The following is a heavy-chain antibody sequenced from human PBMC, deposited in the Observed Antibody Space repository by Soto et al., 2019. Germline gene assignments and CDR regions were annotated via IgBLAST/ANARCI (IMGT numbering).Heavy chain of an antibody. CDR3: ANGGGSGSYLLLKRYGYFDY. CDR1: GVTFSSYA. Sequence: EVQLLESGGGLVQPGGSLRLSCAASGVTFSSYAMSWVRQAPGKGLEWVSAISGSGGSTYYADSVKGRFTISRDNSKNTQYLQMNSLRAEDTAVYYCANGGGSGSYLLLKRYGYFDYWGQGTLVTVSS. D-gene: IGHD1-26*01. J-gene: IGHJ4*02. CDR2: ISGSGGST. V-gene: IGHV3-23*01.